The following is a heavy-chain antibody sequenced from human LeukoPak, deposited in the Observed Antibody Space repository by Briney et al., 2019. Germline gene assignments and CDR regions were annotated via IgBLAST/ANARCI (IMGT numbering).Heavy chain of an antibody. CDR2: INHSGST. D-gene: IGHD4-17*01. V-gene: IGHV4-34*01. J-gene: IGHJ4*02. CDR3: ARAGGDYAEASW. Sequence: SETLSLTCAVYGGSFSGYYWSWIRQPPGKGLEWIGEINHSGSTNYNPSLKSRVTISVDTSKNQFSLKLSSVTAADTAVYYCARAGGDYAEASWWGQGTLDTVSS. CDR1: GGSFSGYY.